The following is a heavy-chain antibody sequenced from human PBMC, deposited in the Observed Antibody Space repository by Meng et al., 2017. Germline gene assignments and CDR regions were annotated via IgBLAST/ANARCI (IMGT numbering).Heavy chain of an antibody. D-gene: IGHD2-2*02. CDR2: ISYSGAT. Sequence: QVQLQESGPRLVRPSQTLSLTCTVSGASISSAVIWIWIRQPPGKDLEWIGYISYSGATHYNPSLKSRLTISVDTAKNQFSLSLSSVTAADTAVYYCARVVGDCASCYKGWFDPWGQGTLVTVSS. CDR1: GASISSAVI. V-gene: IGHV4-30-4*01. J-gene: IGHJ5*02. CDR3: ARVVGDCASCYKGWFDP.